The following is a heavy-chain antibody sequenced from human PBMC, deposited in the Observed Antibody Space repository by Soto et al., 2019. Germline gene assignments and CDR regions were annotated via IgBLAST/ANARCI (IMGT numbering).Heavy chain of an antibody. CDR2: ISSSSTI. Sequence: GGSLRLSCAASGFTFSSYSMNWVRQAPGKGLEWVSYISSSSTIYYADSVKGRFTISRDNAKNSLYLQMNSLRAEDTAVYYCARDRIVAAAGDAFDIWGQGTMVTVSS. CDR3: ARDRIVAAAGDAFDI. V-gene: IGHV3-48*04. D-gene: IGHD6-13*01. J-gene: IGHJ3*02. CDR1: GFTFSSYS.